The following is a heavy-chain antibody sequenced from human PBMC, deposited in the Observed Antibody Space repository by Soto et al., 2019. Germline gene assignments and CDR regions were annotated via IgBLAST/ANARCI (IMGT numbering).Heavy chain of an antibody. CDR3: ARDINRIQLWLRSYYYYGMDV. J-gene: IGHJ6*02. CDR2: IGRGGDT. CDR1: GFTLTSYG. D-gene: IGHD5-18*01. V-gene: IGHV3-23*01. Sequence: EVQLLESGGGLVQPGGSLRLSCEVSGFTLTSYGMNWVRQAPDKGLEWVSTIGRGGDTYYADSVKGRFTISRDNSKNTLFLQMNSLRAEDTAVYYCARDINRIQLWLRSYYYYGMDVWGQGTTVTVSS.